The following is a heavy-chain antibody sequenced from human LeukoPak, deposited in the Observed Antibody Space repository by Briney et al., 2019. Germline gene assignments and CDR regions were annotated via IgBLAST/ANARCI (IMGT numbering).Heavy chain of an antibody. CDR2: IYSGGST. CDR3: ASLLHYYDSSGYYLRD. V-gene: IGHV3-66*01. CDR1: GYTFTSYG. Sequence: GASVKVSCKASGYTFTSYGISWVRQAPGKGLEWVSVIYSGGSTYYADSVKGRFTISRDNSKNTPYLQMNSLRAEDTAVYYCASLLHYYDSSGYYLRDWGQGTLITVSS. D-gene: IGHD3-22*01. J-gene: IGHJ4*02.